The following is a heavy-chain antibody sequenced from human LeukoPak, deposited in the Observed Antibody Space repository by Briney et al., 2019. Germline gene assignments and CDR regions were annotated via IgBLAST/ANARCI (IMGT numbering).Heavy chain of an antibody. CDR2: IKQDGSEK. CDR1: GFRFSNSW. D-gene: IGHD3-3*01. CDR3: ARDRSISGVVTLDY. Sequence: GGSLRLYCAASGFRFSNSWMTWVRQAPGKGLEWVANIKQDGSEKYYVDSVKGRFTISRDNAKNSVYLQMNSLRAEDTAVYYCARDRSISGVVTLDYWGQGTLVTVSS. V-gene: IGHV3-7*01. J-gene: IGHJ4*02.